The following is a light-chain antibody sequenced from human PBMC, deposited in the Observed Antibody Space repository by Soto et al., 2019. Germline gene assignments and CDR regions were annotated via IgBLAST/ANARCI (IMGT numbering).Light chain of an antibody. CDR1: SSDIGAYDY. CDR2: EVN. J-gene: IGLJ1*01. Sequence: QSALTQPASLSGSPGQSITISCTGTSSDIGAYDYVSWFQQHPGKAPKLMISEVNNRPSGVSNRFSGSKSGNTAYLTISGLQVEEEADYFCFSFKTTSTQVFGTGTKVTV. CDR3: FSFKTTSTQV. V-gene: IGLV2-14*01.